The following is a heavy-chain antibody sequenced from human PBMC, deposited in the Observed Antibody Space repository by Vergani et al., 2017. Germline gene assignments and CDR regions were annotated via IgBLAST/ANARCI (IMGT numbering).Heavy chain of an antibody. CDR3: ARGGSDSSWYWVY. J-gene: IGHJ4*02. CDR1: GFTFSNYG. V-gene: IGHV3-30*02. CDR2: IRYDGSNT. D-gene: IGHD6-13*01. Sequence: QVQLVESGGGVVQPGGSLRLSCGASGFTFSNYGMHWVRQAPGKGLEWVTFIRYDGSNTYYADSVKGRFTISRDNSKNTLFLQMNSLRPEDTAVYYCARGGSDSSWYWVYWGQGTLVTVSS.